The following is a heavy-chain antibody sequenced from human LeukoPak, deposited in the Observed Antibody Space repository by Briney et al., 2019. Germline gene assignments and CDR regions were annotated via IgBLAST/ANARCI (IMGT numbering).Heavy chain of an antibody. CDR3: AKDLHQLLLYYFDY. Sequence: NPGGSLRLSCAASGFTFSSYSMNWVRQAPGKGLEWVSSISSSSSYIYYADSVKGRFTISRDNAKNSLYLQMNSLRAEDTAVYYCAKDLHQLLLYYFDYWGQGTLVTVSS. V-gene: IGHV3-21*01. CDR2: ISSSSSYI. D-gene: IGHD2-2*01. CDR1: GFTFSSYS. J-gene: IGHJ4*02.